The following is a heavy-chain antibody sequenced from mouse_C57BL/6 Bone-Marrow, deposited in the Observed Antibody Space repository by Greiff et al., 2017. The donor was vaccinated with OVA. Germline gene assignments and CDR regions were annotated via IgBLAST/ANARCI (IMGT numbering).Heavy chain of an antibody. Sequence: EVQRVESGGDLVKPGGSLKLSCAASGFTFSSYGMSWVRQTPDKRLEWVATISSGGSYTYYPDSVKGRFTISRDNAKNTLYLQMSSLKSEDTAMYYCARGDYSNPYYAMDYWGQGTSVTVSS. J-gene: IGHJ4*01. D-gene: IGHD2-5*01. CDR2: ISSGGSYT. CDR1: GFTFSSYG. V-gene: IGHV5-6*01. CDR3: ARGDYSNPYYAMDY.